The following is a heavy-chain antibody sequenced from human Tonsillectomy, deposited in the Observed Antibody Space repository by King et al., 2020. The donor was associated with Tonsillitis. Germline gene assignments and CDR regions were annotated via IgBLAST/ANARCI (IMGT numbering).Heavy chain of an antibody. J-gene: IGHJ2*01. CDR1: GFTFSSYA. CDR2: MISSGSYI. Sequence: VQLVESGGGLVKPGGSLRLSCAASGFTFSSYAMNWVRQAPGKGLECVSSMISSGSYIYYADSVKGRFHISRDNAENSLYLQKNTLRAEDTAVYYCAGDAHGLSWYFDLWGRATLVTVSS. V-gene: IGHV3-21*01. D-gene: IGHD2/OR15-2a*01. CDR3: AGDAHGLSWYFDL.